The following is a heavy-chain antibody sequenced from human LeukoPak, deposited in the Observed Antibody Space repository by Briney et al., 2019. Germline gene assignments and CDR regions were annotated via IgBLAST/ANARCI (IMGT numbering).Heavy chain of an antibody. CDR3: AREIYDYVWGSYRSPRFDP. V-gene: IGHV4-59*01. CDR1: GGSISSYY. J-gene: IGHJ5*02. Sequence: SETLSLTCTVSGGSISSYYWSWIRQPPGKGLEWIGYIYYSGSTNYNPSLKSRVTISVDTSKNQLSLKLSSVTAADTAVYYCAREIYDYVWGSYRSPRFDPWGQGTLVTVSS. D-gene: IGHD3-16*02. CDR2: IYYSGST.